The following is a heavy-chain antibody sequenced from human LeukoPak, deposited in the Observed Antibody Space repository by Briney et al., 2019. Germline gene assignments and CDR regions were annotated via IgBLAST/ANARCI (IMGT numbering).Heavy chain of an antibody. CDR3: VRGNDYGGPHY. CDR1: GFTFSSYW. CDR2: IDRDGSRI. V-gene: IGHV3-74*01. Sequence: GGSLRLSCAASGFTFSSYWMHWVRQAPGKGLVWVSRIDRDGSRINYADSVKGRFTISRDNGKNTLFLQMNSLRAEDAAVYYCVRGNDYGGPHYWGQGTLVTVSS. J-gene: IGHJ4*02. D-gene: IGHD4-23*01.